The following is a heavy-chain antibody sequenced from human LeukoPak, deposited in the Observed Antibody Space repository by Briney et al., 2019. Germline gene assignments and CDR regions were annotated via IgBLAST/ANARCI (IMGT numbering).Heavy chain of an antibody. Sequence: SVKVSCKASGGTFSSYAISWVRQAPGQGLEWMGGIIPIFGTANYAQKFQGRVTITADESTSTAYMELSSLRSGDTAVYYCARGAYSSGPHNNYYYYYYMDVWGKGTTVTVSS. V-gene: IGHV1-69*13. CDR3: ARGAYSSGPHNNYYYYYYMDV. D-gene: IGHD6-19*01. J-gene: IGHJ6*03. CDR1: GGTFSSYA. CDR2: IIPIFGTA.